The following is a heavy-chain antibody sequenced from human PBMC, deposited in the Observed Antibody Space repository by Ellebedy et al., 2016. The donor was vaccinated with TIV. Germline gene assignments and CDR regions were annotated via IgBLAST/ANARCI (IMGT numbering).Heavy chain of an antibody. J-gene: IGHJ6*03. CDR1: AGSISSSRYY. V-gene: IGHV4-39*07. CDR3: ARLTILYFYIDV. Sequence: MPSETLSLTCSVSAGSISSSRYYWGWIRQPPGKGLEWIGSIFYSGSTFYNPSLKGRVSLSLDTSKNEFSLKVRSLTAADTAVYYCARLTILYFYIDVWGKGTRVTVSS. CDR2: IFYSGST. D-gene: IGHD3-3*01.